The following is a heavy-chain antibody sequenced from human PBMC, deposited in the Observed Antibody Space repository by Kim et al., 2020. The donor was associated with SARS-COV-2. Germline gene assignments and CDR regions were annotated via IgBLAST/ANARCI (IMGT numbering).Heavy chain of an antibody. Sequence: GGSLRLSCITSGFTFGDYTMSWFRQAPGKGLEWVGFMRSIASDGTADYAAPVKGRFTISRDDSDSIAYLQMNSLKTEDTAVYYCARDQWEVSYWGQGTL. CDR3: ARDQWEVSY. D-gene: IGHD1-26*01. CDR1: GFTFGDYT. J-gene: IGHJ4*02. CDR2: MRSIASDGTA. V-gene: IGHV3-49*03.